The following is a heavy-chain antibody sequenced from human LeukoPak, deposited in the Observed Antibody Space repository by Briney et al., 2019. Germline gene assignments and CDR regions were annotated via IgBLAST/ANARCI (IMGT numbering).Heavy chain of an antibody. Sequence: PGRSLRLSCAASGFTFSTYWMHWVRQAPGKGLVWVSRIDRDGSSTTYADSVKGRFAISRDNAKNTLYLQMNSLRADDTALYYCARGKNGDSLFDYWGQGTLVTVSS. CDR1: GFTFSTYW. J-gene: IGHJ4*02. V-gene: IGHV3-74*01. CDR2: IDRDGSST. D-gene: IGHD4-17*01. CDR3: ARGKNGDSLFDY.